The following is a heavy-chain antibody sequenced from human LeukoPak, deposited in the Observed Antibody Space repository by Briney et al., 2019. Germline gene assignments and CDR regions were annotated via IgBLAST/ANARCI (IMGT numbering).Heavy chain of an antibody. CDR1: GLTVSTNS. D-gene: IGHD1-26*01. CDR2: TYSGGSP. V-gene: IGHV3-53*01. Sequence: GGSLRLSSPASGLTVSTNSMSWVRQVAGKGLEWVSVTYSGGSPYYPGSLKGRFTISRDNSKNTLYLQMNSLRAEDTAVYYCARGSGGSDYKNYWGQGTLVTVSS. CDR3: ARGSGGSDYKNY. J-gene: IGHJ4*02.